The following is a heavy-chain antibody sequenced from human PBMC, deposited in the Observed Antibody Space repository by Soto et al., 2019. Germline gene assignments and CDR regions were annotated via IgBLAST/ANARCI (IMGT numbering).Heavy chain of an antibody. J-gene: IGHJ5*02. CDR3: AKGGNWMYNWFDP. CDR1: GFTISSYA. V-gene: IGHV3-23*01. Sequence: EVQLLETGGGLVQPGGSLRLSCAASGFTISSYAMSWVRQAPGKGLEWVSAISGSGGSTYYADSVKGRFTISRDNSKNTLYLQMNSLRAEDTAVYYCAKGGNWMYNWFDPWGQGTLVTVSS. CDR2: ISGSGGST. D-gene: IGHD1-20*01.